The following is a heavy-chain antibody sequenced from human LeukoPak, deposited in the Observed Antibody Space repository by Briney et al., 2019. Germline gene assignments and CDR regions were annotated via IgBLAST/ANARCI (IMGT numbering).Heavy chain of an antibody. J-gene: IGHJ4*02. CDR1: GFTFSYHW. D-gene: IGHD6-19*01. V-gene: IGHV3-7*01. CDR3: AKDLSSGWYVFDY. CDR2: IKNDGTVK. Sequence: GGSLTLSCAASGFTFSYHWMTWVRQAPGKGLEWVANIKNDGTVKNYVDSVKGRFTISRDNAKNSLYLQMNSLRAEDTGVYYCAKDLSSGWYVFDYWGQGTLVTVSS.